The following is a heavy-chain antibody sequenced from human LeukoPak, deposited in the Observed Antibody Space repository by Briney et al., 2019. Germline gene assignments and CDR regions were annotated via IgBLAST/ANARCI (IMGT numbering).Heavy chain of an antibody. CDR1: GFTFSSYG. CDR2: IWYDGSNK. D-gene: IGHD3-22*01. V-gene: IGHV3-33*01. J-gene: IGHJ4*02. Sequence: PGRSLRLSCAASGFTFSSYGMHWVRQAPGKGLEWVAVIWYDGSNKYYADSVKGRFTISRDNSKNTLCLQMNSLRAEDTAVYYCARGYYDSSYELDYWGQGTLVTVSS. CDR3: ARGYYDSSYELDY.